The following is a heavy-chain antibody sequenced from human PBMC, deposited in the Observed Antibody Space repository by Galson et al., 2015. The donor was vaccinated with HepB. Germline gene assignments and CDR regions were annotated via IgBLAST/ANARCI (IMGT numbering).Heavy chain of an antibody. CDR1: GGSFSGYY. V-gene: IGHV4-34*01. Sequence: ETLSLTCAVYGGSFSGYYWSWIRQPPGKGLEWIGEINHSGSTNYNPSLKSRVTISVDTSKNQFSLKLSSVTAADTAVYYCARVNYDFWSGYLGGYYYGMDVWGQGTTVTVSS. CDR2: INHSGST. CDR3: ARVNYDFWSGYLGGYYYGMDV. D-gene: IGHD3-3*01. J-gene: IGHJ6*02.